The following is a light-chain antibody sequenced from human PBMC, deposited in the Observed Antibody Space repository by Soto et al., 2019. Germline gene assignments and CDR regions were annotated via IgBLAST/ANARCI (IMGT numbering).Light chain of an antibody. V-gene: IGKV4-1*01. CDR1: QSALYSSNNKNY. Sequence: DIVTTQSRDSLAVSLGERSTINCKSSQSALYSSNNKNYLAWYQQKPGQPPKLLIYWASTRESGVPDRFSGSGSGTDFTLTISSLQAEDVAVYYCQQYYSTPPTFGGGTKVDSK. J-gene: IGKJ4*01. CDR3: QQYYSTPPT. CDR2: WAS.